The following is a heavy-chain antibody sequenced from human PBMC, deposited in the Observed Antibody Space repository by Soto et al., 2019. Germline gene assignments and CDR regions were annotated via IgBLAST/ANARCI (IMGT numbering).Heavy chain of an antibody. V-gene: IGHV3-11*01. CDR3: PKLPYPRGWYDP. D-gene: IGHD3-9*01. CDR1: GFTFSDYY. J-gene: IGHJ5*02. CDR2: ISSSGATI. Sequence: QVQLVESGGGLVKPGGSLRLSCAASGFTFSDYYMGWLRQAPGKGLEWISYISSSGATIYYGGSVKGRFTVSRDNAQNSLYLQMHSLTADDTSMYYCPKLPYPRGWYDPWGQGTPVTVSS.